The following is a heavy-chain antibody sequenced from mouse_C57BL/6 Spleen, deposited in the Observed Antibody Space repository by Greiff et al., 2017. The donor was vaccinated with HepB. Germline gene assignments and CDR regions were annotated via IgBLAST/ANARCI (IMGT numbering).Heavy chain of an antibody. J-gene: IGHJ4*01. D-gene: IGHD3-3*01. CDR1: GYTFTSYW. Sequence: QVQLQQPGAELVMPGASVKLSCKASGYTFTSYWMHWVKQRPGQGLEWIGEIDPSDSYTNYNQKFKGKSTLTVDKSSSTAYMQLSSLTSEDSAVYYCARGHGYHAMDYWGQGTSVTVSS. CDR2: IDPSDSYT. V-gene: IGHV1-69*01. CDR3: ARGHGYHAMDY.